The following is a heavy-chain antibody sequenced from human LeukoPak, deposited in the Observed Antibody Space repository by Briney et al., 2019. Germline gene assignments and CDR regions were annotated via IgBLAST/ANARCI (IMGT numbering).Heavy chain of an antibody. CDR3: AKDFGGSSWYGPYYYYGMDV. CDR2: ISGSGGST. J-gene: IGHJ6*02. CDR1: GFTFSSYA. V-gene: IGHV3-23*01. D-gene: IGHD6-13*01. Sequence: GGSLRLSCAASGFTFSSYAMSWVRQAPGKGLEWVSAISGSGGSTYYADSVKGRFTISRDNSKNTLYLQMNSLRAEDTAVYYCAKDFGGSSWYGPYYYYGMDVWGQGTTVTVSS.